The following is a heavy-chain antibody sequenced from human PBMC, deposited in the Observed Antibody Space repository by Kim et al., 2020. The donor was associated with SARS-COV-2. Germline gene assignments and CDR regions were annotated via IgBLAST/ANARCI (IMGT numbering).Heavy chain of an antibody. CDR1: GFTFTSSA. Sequence: SVKVSCKASGFTFTSSAVQWVRQARGQRLEWIGWIVVGSGNTNYAQKFQERVTITRDMSTSTAYMELSSLRSEDTAVHYCAASTRYYYGMDVWGQGTTVTVSS. V-gene: IGHV1-58*01. CDR2: IVVGSGNT. D-gene: IGHD2-15*01. J-gene: IGHJ6*02. CDR3: AASTRYYYGMDV.